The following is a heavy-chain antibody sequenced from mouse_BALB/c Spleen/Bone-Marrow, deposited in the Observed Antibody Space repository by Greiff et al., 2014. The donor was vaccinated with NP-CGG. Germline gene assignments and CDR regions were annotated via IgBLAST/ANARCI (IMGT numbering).Heavy chain of an antibody. CDR3: ARKDYSSFFDY. Sequence: SGPELVKPGASVKISCKASGYTFTDYNMHWVKQSHGKSLEWIGYIYPYNGGTGYNQKFETKATLTVDNSSSTAYMGLRSLTSEDSAVYYCARKDYSSFFDYWGQGTTLTVSS. D-gene: IGHD3-1*01. J-gene: IGHJ2*01. V-gene: IGHV1S29*02. CDR2: IYPYNGGT. CDR1: GYTFTDYN.